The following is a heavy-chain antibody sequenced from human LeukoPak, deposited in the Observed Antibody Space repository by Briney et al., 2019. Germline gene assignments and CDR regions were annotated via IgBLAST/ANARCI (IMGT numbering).Heavy chain of an antibody. CDR2: IYYSGST. CDR3: ARTVPSYYDFWSGYPPYFDY. D-gene: IGHD3-3*01. CDR1: GGSISSYY. V-gene: IGHV4-59*12. Sequence: SETLSLTCTVSGGSISSYYWSWIRQPPGKGLEWIGYIYYSGSTNYNPSLKSRVTISVDTSKNQFSLKLSSVTAADTAVYYCARTVPSYYDFWSGYPPYFDYWGQGTLVTVSS. J-gene: IGHJ4*02.